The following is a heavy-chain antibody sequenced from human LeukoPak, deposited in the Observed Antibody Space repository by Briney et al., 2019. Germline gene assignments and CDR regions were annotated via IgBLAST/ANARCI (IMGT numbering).Heavy chain of an antibody. CDR2: IYYSGST. D-gene: IGHD3-3*01. CDR1: GGSISSGDYY. V-gene: IGHV4-30-4*08. Sequence: SETLSLTCTVSGGSISSGDYYWSGMRQPPGKGLEWIGYIYYSGSTYYNPSLKSRVTISVDTSKNQFSLKLSSVTAADTAVYYCARGEWPNYYMDVWGKGTTVTVSS. J-gene: IGHJ6*03. CDR3: ARGEWPNYYMDV.